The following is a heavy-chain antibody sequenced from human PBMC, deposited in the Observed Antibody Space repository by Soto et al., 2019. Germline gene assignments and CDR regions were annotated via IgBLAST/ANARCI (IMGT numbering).Heavy chain of an antibody. CDR1: GGSISSGTSY. Sequence: QMQLQESGPGLVKPSQTLSLTCNVSGGSISSGTSYWTWIRQHPGEGLEWIGHIYFTGATYSNPSLRSRLTMSVDTSMNQFSLKLTSVTAADTATYYCASIPRRGYSYGIDYWGQGTLVTVSS. D-gene: IGHD2-21*02. CDR2: IYFTGAT. V-gene: IGHV4-31*03. CDR3: ASIPRRGYSYGIDY. J-gene: IGHJ4*02.